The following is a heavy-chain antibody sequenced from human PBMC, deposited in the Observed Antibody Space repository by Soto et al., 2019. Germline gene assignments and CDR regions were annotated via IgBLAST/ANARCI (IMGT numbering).Heavy chain of an antibody. Sequence: QVQLVESGGGVVQPGRSLRLSCAASGFTFSSYGMHWVRQAPGKGLEWVAVISYDGSNKYYADSVKGRFTISRDNSKNTLYLQMNSLRAEDTAVYYCAKVGGRKGGPFDYWGQGTLVTVSS. CDR2: ISYDGSNK. CDR1: GFTFSSYG. J-gene: IGHJ4*02. D-gene: IGHD3-16*01. CDR3: AKVGGRKGGPFDY. V-gene: IGHV3-30*18.